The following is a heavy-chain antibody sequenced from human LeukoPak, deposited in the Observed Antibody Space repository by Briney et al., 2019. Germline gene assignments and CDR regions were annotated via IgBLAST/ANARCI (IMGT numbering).Heavy chain of an antibody. CDR3: ARDDLLHRNWFDP. D-gene: IGHD3-22*01. CDR1: GFTFSSYS. J-gene: IGHJ5*02. CDR2: ISSSSSYI. Sequence: ASVKVSCKASGFTFSSYSMNWVRQAPGKGLEWVSSISSSSSYIYYADSVKGRFTISRDNAKNSLYLQMNSLRAEDTAVYYCARDDLLHRNWFDPWGQGTLVTVSS. V-gene: IGHV3-21*01.